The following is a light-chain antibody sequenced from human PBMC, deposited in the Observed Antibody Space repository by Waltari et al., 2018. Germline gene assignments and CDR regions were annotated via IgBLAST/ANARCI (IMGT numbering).Light chain of an antibody. CDR2: VSSAGGH. CDR1: SGHSSYA. J-gene: IGLJ2*01. V-gene: IGLV4-69*01. Sequence: QVVLTQSPSASASLGASVKLTCTLSSGHSSYAIAWHQQQPEKGPRYLMKVSSAGGHQKGDGILDRFLGSSAVTERHLTISGVQSEDVADYYCQTWDTGTHVVFGGGTKLTVL. CDR3: QTWDTGTHVV.